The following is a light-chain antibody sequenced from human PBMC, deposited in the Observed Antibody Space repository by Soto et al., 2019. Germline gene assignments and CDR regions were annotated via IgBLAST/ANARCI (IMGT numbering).Light chain of an antibody. CDR1: QVVSRH. CDR2: GAS. Sequence: VMTQSPATLSLSPGDRATLSCRASQVVSRHVAWYQQRPGQAPRLLIQGASTRATGVPARFSGSQSGTEVTLTLTSLQSEDFLVYYCQQYDNWPWTFGQGTKGEIK. CDR3: QQYDNWPWT. J-gene: IGKJ1*01. V-gene: IGKV3-15*01.